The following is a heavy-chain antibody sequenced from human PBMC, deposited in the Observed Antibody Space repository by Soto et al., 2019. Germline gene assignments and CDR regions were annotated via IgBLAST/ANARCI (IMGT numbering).Heavy chain of an antibody. Sequence: SETLSLTCTVSGGSISSGGYYWSWIRQHPGKGLEWIGYIYYSGSTYYNPSLKSRVTISVDTSKNQFSLKLSSVTAADTAVYYCARVLWFGELLNTNWFDPWGQGTLVTVSS. CDR3: ARVLWFGELLNTNWFDP. CDR1: GGSISSGGYY. J-gene: IGHJ5*02. V-gene: IGHV4-31*03. D-gene: IGHD3-10*01. CDR2: IYYSGST.